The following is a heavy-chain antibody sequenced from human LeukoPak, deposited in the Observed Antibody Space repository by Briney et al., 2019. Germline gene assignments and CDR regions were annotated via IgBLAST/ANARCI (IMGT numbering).Heavy chain of an antibody. CDR1: GGSISSSSYY. D-gene: IGHD6-13*01. V-gene: IGHV4-39*07. J-gene: IGHJ5*02. CDR2: IYYRGST. CDR3: ARVALIAAAGTWFDP. Sequence: SETLSLTCTVSGGSISSSSYYWGWIRQPPGKGLEWIGSIYYRGSTYYNPSLRSRVTISVDTSKKQFSLKLTSVTAADTAVYYCARVALIAAAGTWFDPWGQGTLVTISS.